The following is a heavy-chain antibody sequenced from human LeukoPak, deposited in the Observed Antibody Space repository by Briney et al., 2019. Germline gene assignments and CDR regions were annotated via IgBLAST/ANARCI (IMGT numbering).Heavy chain of an antibody. J-gene: IGHJ4*02. CDR1: GFTFSSYS. D-gene: IGHD2-2*02. CDR2: ISSSSSYI. CDR3: ARDPLDRVPATAIPVRENY. Sequence: NTGGSLRLSCAATGFTFSSYSMNWVRQAPGKGLEWASSISSSSSYIYYADSVKGRFTISRDNAKNSLYLQMNSLRAEDTAVYYCARDPLDRVPATAIPVRENYWGQGTLVTVSS. V-gene: IGHV3-21*01.